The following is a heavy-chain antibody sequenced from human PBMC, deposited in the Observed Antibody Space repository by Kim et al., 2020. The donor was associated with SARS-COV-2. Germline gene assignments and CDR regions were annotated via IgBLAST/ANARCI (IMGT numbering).Heavy chain of an antibody. D-gene: IGHD2-21*01. Sequence: NTIRYADSVNGRFTISRDNDKKLVFLQMNRLRDDDTALYYCARSVEGAFDVWGQGTVLTVSS. J-gene: IGHJ3*01. CDR3: ARSVEGAFDV. V-gene: IGHV3-48*02. CDR2: NTI.